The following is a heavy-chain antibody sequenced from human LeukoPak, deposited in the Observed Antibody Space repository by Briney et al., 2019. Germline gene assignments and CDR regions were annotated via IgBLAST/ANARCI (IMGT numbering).Heavy chain of an antibody. V-gene: IGHV3-23*01. J-gene: IGHJ4*02. D-gene: IGHD5-12*01. CDR2: ISDSGDIP. Sequence: GGSLRLSCAASGFTFSTYAMSWVRQAPGKGLEWVSRISDSGDIPYYADSVKGRFTISRDNTKNTLYLQMSSLRVEDTAVYYCAKDRAGYSGARGFDYWGQGTLVTVSS. CDR3: AKDRAGYSGARGFDY. CDR1: GFTFSTYA.